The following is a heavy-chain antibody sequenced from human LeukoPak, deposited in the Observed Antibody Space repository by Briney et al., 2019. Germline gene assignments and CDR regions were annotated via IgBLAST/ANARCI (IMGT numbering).Heavy chain of an antibody. J-gene: IGHJ2*01. V-gene: IGHV3-74*01. CDR2: IKSDGRST. CDR1: GFAFSSYW. CDR3: ARDHTVTTTTDWYLDL. Sequence: GGSLRLSCAASGFAFSSYWMHWVRQVPGKGLVWVSRIKSDGRSTSYADSVKGRVTISRDNAKNTLYLQMNSLRAEDTAVYYCARDHTVTTTTDWYLDLRGRGTLVTVSS. D-gene: IGHD4-17*01.